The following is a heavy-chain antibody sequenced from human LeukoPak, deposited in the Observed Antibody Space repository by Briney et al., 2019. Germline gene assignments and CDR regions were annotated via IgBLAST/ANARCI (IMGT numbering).Heavy chain of an antibody. D-gene: IGHD6-6*01. CDR2: INPSGGST. CDR3: ASSSSGHYYYYYYMDV. Sequence: GASVKVSCKASGYTFTSYYMHWVRQAPGQGLEWMGIINPSGGSTSYAQKFQGRVTVTRDMSTSTVYMELSSLRSEDTAVYYCASSSSGHYYYYYYMDVWGKGTTVTVSS. V-gene: IGHV1-46*01. CDR1: GYTFTSYY. J-gene: IGHJ6*03.